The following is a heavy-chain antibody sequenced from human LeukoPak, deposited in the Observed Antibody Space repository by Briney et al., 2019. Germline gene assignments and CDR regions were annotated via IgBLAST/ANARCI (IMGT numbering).Heavy chain of an antibody. V-gene: IGHV3-21*01. J-gene: IGHJ4*02. D-gene: IGHD6-13*01. CDR3: ARGAIDTEYSSSWYWDFDY. CDR2: ISSSSSYI. Sequence: GGSLRLSCAASGFTFSSYSMNWVRQAPGKWLEWVSSISSSSSYIYYADSVKGRFTISRDNAKNSLYLQMNSLRAEDTAVYYCARGAIDTEYSSSWYWDFDYWGQGTLVTVSS. CDR1: GFTFSSYS.